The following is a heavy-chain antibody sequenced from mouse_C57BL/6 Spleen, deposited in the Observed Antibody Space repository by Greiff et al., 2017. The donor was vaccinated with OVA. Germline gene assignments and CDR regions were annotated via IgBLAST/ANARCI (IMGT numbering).Heavy chain of an antibody. CDR1: GYTFTDYY. Sequence: EVQLQQSGPELVKPGASVKISCKASGYTFTDYYMNWVKQSHGKSLEWIGDINPNNGGTRYNPKFKGKATLTVDKSSSTAYMELRSLTSDDSAVYYCARNWYWYFDVWGTGTTVTVSS. J-gene: IGHJ1*03. CDR3: ARNWYWYFDV. V-gene: IGHV1-26*01. CDR2: INPNNGGT. D-gene: IGHD4-1*01.